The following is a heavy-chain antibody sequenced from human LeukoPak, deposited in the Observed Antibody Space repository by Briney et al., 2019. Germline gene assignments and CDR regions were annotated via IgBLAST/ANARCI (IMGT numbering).Heavy chain of an antibody. CDR3: ARGVWGSYRIDY. D-gene: IGHD3-16*02. V-gene: IGHV3-21*01. J-gene: IGHJ4*02. CDR2: ISSSSSYI. CDR1: GFTFSSYS. Sequence: NPGGSLRLSCAASGFTFSSYSMNWVRQAPGKGLEGVSSISSSSSYIYYADSVKGRFTISRDNAKNSLYLQMNSLRAEDTAVYYCARGVWGSYRIDYWGQGTLVTVSS.